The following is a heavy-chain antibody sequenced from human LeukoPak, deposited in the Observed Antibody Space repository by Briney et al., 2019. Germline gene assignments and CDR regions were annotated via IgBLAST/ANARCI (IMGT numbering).Heavy chain of an antibody. CDR2: IDHSGSA. CDR3: ARHQPWGTAMGPVMDV. V-gene: IGHV4-34*01. Sequence: SETLSLTCAVSGGSFNGYYWSWIRQPPGKGLEWIGEIDHSGSATYNPSLQSRVIISKDKSNNQFSLKLNSVTAADTAVYYCARHQPWGTAMGPVMDVWGQGTTVTVSS. J-gene: IGHJ6*02. D-gene: IGHD5-18*01. CDR1: GGSFNGYY.